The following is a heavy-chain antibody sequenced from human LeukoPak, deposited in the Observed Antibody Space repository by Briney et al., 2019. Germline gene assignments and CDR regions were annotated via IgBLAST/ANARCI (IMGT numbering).Heavy chain of an antibody. Sequence: PGGSLRLSCAASGFTFSSYGMHWVRQAPGKGLEWVAVIWYDGSNKYYADSVKGRFTISRDNSKNTLYLQMNSLRAEDTAVYYCTKGPDEDINYFDYWGQGTLVTVSS. CDR1: GFTFSSYG. D-gene: IGHD2-8*01. CDR2: IWYDGSNK. J-gene: IGHJ4*02. CDR3: TKGPDEDINYFDY. V-gene: IGHV3-33*06.